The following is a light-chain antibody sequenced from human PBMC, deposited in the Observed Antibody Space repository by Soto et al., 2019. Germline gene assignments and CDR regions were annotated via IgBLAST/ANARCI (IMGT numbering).Light chain of an antibody. CDR3: QQYDSYPVT. CDR1: QSISTW. Sequence: DIQMTQSPSTLSASVGDKVTITCRASQSISTWLAWYQQMPGTAPKVLIQRASSLESGVQSRFSGSGSGTEFTLTIGSLQPDDFATYYCQQYDSYPVTFGGGTKVETK. CDR2: RAS. V-gene: IGKV1-5*03. J-gene: IGKJ4*01.